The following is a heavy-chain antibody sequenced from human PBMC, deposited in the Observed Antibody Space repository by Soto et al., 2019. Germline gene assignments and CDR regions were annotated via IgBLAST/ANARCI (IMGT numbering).Heavy chain of an antibody. CDR3: LKDAPNGSLDG. Sequence: VQVVASGGGLVQPGRSLRLSCAVSGFRFEQYVMHWVRQGPGKGLECVSTVSPTGDTVAYADSVEGRFTVSRDNAKNSLYLQMNSLKGDDTAFYYCLKDAPNGSLDGWGQGTLVTVSS. D-gene: IGHD3-10*01. CDR1: GFRFEQYV. J-gene: IGHJ1*01. V-gene: IGHV3-9*01. CDR2: VSPTGDTV.